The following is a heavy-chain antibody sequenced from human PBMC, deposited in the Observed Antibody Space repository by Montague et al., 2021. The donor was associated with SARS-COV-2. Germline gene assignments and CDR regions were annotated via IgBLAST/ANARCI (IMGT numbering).Heavy chain of an antibody. Sequence: SLRLSCAVSGFIFSSFNMIWVRQAPGKGLEWVAAIGASGDNIYYADSVRGRFIISRDNTENSLFLQMNSLGTDDTAFYYCVREGRTVREAPDYWGQGTLVTVSS. V-gene: IGHV3-21*01. CDR1: GFIFSSFN. D-gene: IGHD3/OR15-3a*01. J-gene: IGHJ4*02. CDR3: VREGRTVREAPDY. CDR2: IGASGDNI.